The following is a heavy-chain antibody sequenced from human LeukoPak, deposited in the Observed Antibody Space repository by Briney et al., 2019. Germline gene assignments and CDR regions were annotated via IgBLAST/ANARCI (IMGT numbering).Heavy chain of an antibody. J-gene: IGHJ6*02. V-gene: IGHV3-33*01. Sequence: GGSLRLSCAASGFTFSSYGMHWVRQAPGKGLECVAVIWYDGSNKYYADSVKGRFTISRDNSKNTLYLQMNSLRAEDTAVYYCARDRLRHYDSSGFYGMDVWGQGTTVTVSS. CDR1: GFTFSSYG. D-gene: IGHD3-22*01. CDR3: ARDRLRHYDSSGFYGMDV. CDR2: IWYDGSNK.